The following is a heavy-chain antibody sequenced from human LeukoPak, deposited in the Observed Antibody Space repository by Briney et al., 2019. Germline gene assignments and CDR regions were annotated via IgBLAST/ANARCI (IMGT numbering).Heavy chain of an antibody. CDR3: AEVRDWYFDL. CDR1: GFTFSSYS. Sequence: GGSLRLSCAASGFTFSSYSMSWVRQAPGKGLEWVSSINNDGDSTYYADSVKGRFTISRDNSKNTLYLQMNSLRAEDTALYYCAEVRDWYFDLWGRGTLVTVSS. V-gene: IGHV3-23*01. J-gene: IGHJ2*01. CDR2: INNDGDST.